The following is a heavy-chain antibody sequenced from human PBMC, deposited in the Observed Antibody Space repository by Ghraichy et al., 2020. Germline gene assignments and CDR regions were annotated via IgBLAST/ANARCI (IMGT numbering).Heavy chain of an antibody. V-gene: IGHV4-34*01. D-gene: IGHD3-10*01. Sequence: SQTLSLTCAVYGGSFSGYYWSWIRQPPGKGLEWIGEINHSGSTNYNPSLKSRVTISVDTSKNQFSLKLSSVTAADTAVYYCARSRAMGRNAFDIWGQGTMVTVSS. CDR1: GGSFSGYY. CDR3: ARSRAMGRNAFDI. J-gene: IGHJ3*02. CDR2: INHSGST.